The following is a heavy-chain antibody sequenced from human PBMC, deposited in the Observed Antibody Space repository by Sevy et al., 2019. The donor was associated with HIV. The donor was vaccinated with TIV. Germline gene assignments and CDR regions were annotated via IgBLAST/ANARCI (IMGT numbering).Heavy chain of an antibody. D-gene: IGHD3-22*01. V-gene: IGHV3-30*18. Sequence: GGSLRLSCAASGFTFSSYGMHWVRQAPGKGLEWVAVISYDGSNKYYADSVKGRFTISRDNSKNTRYLQMNSLRAEDTAVYYCAKTYYYDSSGYYSYGMDVWGQGTTVTVSS. CDR1: GFTFSSYG. CDR2: ISYDGSNK. J-gene: IGHJ6*02. CDR3: AKTYYYDSSGYYSYGMDV.